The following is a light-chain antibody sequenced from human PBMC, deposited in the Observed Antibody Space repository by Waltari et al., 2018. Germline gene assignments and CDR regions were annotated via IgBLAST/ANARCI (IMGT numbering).Light chain of an antibody. V-gene: IGLV2-14*01. CDR2: DVS. Sequence: QSALTQPASVSGSPGHSIPLSCPGPTTDVGASNYVPWSQPHPGKPPNPMIYDVSKRPSGVCNRCSGSKSGNTASLTISGLQAEDEADYYCSSYTSSSTLVFGGGTKLTVL. CDR3: SSYTSSSTLV. J-gene: IGLJ2*01. CDR1: TTDVGASNY.